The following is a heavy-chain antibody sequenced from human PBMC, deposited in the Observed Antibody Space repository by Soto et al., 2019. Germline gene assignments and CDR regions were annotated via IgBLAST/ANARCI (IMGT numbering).Heavy chain of an antibody. CDR1: GGSFSGYY. CDR2: INHSGST. J-gene: IGHJ4*02. V-gene: IGHV4-34*01. CDR3: ARGQRYYGSGSYYNPTDY. Sequence: SETLCLTCAVYGGSFSGYYWSWIRQPPGKGLEWIGEINHSGSTNYNPSLKSRVTISVDTSKNQFSLKLSSVTAADTAVYYCARGQRYYGSGSYYNPTDYWGQGTLVT. D-gene: IGHD3-10*01.